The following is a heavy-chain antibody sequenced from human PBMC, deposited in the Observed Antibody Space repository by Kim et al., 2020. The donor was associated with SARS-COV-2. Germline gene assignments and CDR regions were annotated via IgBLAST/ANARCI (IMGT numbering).Heavy chain of an antibody. J-gene: IGHJ1*01. D-gene: IGHD6-13*01. CDR2: LSGSGGTT. Sequence: GGSLRLSCAASGFSFSRYAMSWVRQAPGKGLEWVSGLSGSGGTTNYADSVKGRFTISRDNSKNTLYLQMHSLRVEDTAVYYCAKEMGVAAGSGYFEHWGQGILVTVSS. CDR3: AKEMGVAAGSGYFEH. CDR1: GFSFSRYA. V-gene: IGHV3-23*01.